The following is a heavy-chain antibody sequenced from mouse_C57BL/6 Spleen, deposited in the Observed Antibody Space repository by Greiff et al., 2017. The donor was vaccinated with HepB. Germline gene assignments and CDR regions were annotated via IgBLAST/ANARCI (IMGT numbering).Heavy chain of an antibody. Sequence: EVQGVESGEGLVKPGGSLKLSCAASGFTFSSYAMSWVRQTPEKRLEWVAYISSGGDYIYYADTVKGRFTISRDNARNTLYLQMSSLKSEDTAMYYCTRENYGSSPLDYWGQGTSVTVSS. J-gene: IGHJ4*01. D-gene: IGHD1-1*01. CDR3: TRENYGSSPLDY. V-gene: IGHV5-9-1*02. CDR2: ISSGGDYI. CDR1: GFTFSSYA.